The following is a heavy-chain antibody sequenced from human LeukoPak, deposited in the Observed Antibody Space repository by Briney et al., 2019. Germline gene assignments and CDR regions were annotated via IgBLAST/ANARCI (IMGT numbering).Heavy chain of an antibody. CDR2: ISSSSSYI. D-gene: IGHD3-9*01. J-gene: IGHJ4*02. CDR3: ARGMYYDIFTGEVDY. V-gene: IGHV3-21*01. Sequence: GGSLRLSCATSGFTFSDYTMNWVRQAPGKGLEWVSSISSSSSYIYYADSVKGRFTISRDNAKNSLYLQMNSLRAEDTAVYYCARGMYYDIFTGEVDYWGQGTLVTVSS. CDR1: GFTFSDYT.